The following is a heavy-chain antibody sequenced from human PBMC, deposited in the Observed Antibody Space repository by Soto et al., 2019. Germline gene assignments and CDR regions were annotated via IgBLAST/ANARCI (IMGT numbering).Heavy chain of an antibody. Sequence: SETLSLTCTVSGGSISSYYWTWIRQPPGKGLEWIGPIYYSGITNYNPSLKSRVTISVDTSKNQFSLKLSFVTAADTAVYYCARDCEDSNYYNGMDVWGQGTTVTVSS. J-gene: IGHJ6*02. CDR1: GGSISSYY. D-gene: IGHD4-4*01. CDR3: ARDCEDSNYYNGMDV. CDR2: IYYSGIT. V-gene: IGHV4-59*01.